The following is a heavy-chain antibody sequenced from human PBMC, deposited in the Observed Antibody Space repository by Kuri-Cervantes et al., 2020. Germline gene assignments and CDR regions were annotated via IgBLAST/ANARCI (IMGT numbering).Heavy chain of an antibody. Sequence: GESLKISCAASGFTFSSYAMHWVRQAPGKGLEWVAVISYDGSNKYYADSVKGRFTISRDNSKNTLYLQMNSLRAEDTAVYYCARGGGYDSPSFDYWGQGTLVTVSS. D-gene: IGHD5-12*01. CDR3: ARGGGYDSPSFDY. CDR1: GFTFSSYA. J-gene: IGHJ4*02. CDR2: ISYDGSNK. V-gene: IGHV3-30*07.